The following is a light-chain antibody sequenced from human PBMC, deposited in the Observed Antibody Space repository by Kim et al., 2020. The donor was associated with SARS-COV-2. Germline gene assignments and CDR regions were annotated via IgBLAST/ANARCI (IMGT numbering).Light chain of an antibody. CDR2: GAS. CDR3: QQYGTSPYT. CDR1: RSVSNRY. J-gene: IGKJ2*01. Sequence: LSPGERATLSCRASRSVSNRYLAWYQQKSGQAPRLLIYGASGRATGIPDRFSGSGSGTDFTLTISRLEPEDFAVFYCQQYGTSPYTFGQGTKLEI. V-gene: IGKV3-20*01.